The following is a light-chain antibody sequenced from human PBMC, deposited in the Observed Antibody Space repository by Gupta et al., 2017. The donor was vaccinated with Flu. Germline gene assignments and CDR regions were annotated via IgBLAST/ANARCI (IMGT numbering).Light chain of an antibody. CDR2: EIS. Sequence: VLTHTPLPSPVTLGQPASISCRSSQVLEHDNGDTYLSWLQQRPGQPPRLLMYEISNRCSGVPDRFSGSGAGTDFTLKISRVEADDVGVYYCRQSKHLPRTFGQGTKLEIK. CDR1: QVLEHDNGDTY. CDR3: RQSKHLPRT. V-gene: IGKV2-24*01. J-gene: IGKJ2*01.